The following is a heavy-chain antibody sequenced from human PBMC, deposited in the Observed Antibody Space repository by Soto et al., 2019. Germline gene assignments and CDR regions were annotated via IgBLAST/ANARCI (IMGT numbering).Heavy chain of an antibody. D-gene: IGHD1-26*01. CDR3: AKDRRKWELRLIDY. CDR1: GFTFSSYG. Sequence: QVQLVESGGGVVQPGRSLRLSCAASGFTFSSYGMHWVRQAPGKGLEWVAVISYDGSNKYYADSVKGRFTISRDNSKNTLYLQMNSLRAEDTAVYYCAKDRRKWELRLIDYWGQGTLVTVSS. CDR2: ISYDGSNK. V-gene: IGHV3-30*18. J-gene: IGHJ4*02.